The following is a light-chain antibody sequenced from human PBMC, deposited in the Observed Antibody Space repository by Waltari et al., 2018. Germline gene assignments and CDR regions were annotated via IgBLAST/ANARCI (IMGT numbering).Light chain of an antibody. CDR2: DNN. CDR3: ATWDSSLSAYV. CDR1: SSNIGNNY. Sequence: QSVLTQPPSVSAAPRQKVTISCSGSSSNIGNNYVSWYQQFPGTAPKLLIYDNNERPSGIPDRFSGSKSATSATLAITGLQTGDEVDYYCATWDSSLSAYVFGTGTKVSVL. J-gene: IGLJ1*01. V-gene: IGLV1-51*01.